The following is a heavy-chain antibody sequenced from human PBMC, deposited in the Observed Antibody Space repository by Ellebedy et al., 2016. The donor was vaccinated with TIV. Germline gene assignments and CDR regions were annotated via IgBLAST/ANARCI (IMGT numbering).Heavy chain of an antibody. D-gene: IGHD6-19*01. J-gene: IGHJ4*02. CDR2: ISPRGGTT. Sequence: PGGSLRLSCAASGFTFAGFDLSWVRQAPGKGLQWVSSISPRGGTTYSADSVKGRFTISSDNSKNTLYLQMSSLRAEDTALYYCARDRINSIAVTSPGAYYFDYWGQGTLVTVSS. V-gene: IGHV3-23*01. CDR3: ARDRINSIAVTSPGAYYFDY. CDR1: GFTFAGFD.